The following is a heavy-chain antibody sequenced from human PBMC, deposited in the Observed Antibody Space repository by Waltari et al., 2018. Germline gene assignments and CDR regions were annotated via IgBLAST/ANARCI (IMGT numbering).Heavy chain of an antibody. CDR1: GFTVSYNY. CDR3: ARARLGSPLQWLKLLHS. D-gene: IGHD6-19*01. J-gene: IGHJ5*01. Sequence: EVQLVESGGGLIQPGGSLRLSCAASGFTVSYNYMSWVRQVPGKGRGWVCYSYSDGNTFYTASVMGRFSISRYNSNNTVYLLMDSRRADDTAVYHWARARLGSPLQWLKLLHSWGQGSLVTVSS. V-gene: IGHV3-53*01. CDR2: SYSDGNT.